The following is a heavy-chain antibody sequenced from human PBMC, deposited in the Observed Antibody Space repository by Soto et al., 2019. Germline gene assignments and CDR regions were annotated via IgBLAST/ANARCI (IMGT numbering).Heavy chain of an antibody. V-gene: IGHV1-18*04. CDR1: GYTFTSYG. Sequence: ASVKVSCKASGYTFTSYGISWVRQAPGQGLEWMGWISAYNGNTNYAQKLQGRVTMTTDTSTSTAYMELRSLGSDDTAVYYCAREEVAVAGTHYYYYGMDVWGQGTTVTVSS. CDR2: ISAYNGNT. D-gene: IGHD6-19*01. CDR3: AREEVAVAGTHYYYYGMDV. J-gene: IGHJ6*02.